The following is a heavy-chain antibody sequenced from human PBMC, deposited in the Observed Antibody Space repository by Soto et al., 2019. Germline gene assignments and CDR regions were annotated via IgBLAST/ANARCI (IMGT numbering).Heavy chain of an antibody. Sequence: SETLSLTCTVSGVSISNYHWSWIRQAPGKGLEWIGYIYYSGDTNSNPSLRSRVTMSVDTSKNQFSLNLSSVTAADTAVYYCARGPFAQTAHWGQGTLVTVSS. CDR2: IYYSGDT. J-gene: IGHJ4*02. CDR1: GVSISNYH. CDR3: ARGPFAQTAH. V-gene: IGHV4-59*01.